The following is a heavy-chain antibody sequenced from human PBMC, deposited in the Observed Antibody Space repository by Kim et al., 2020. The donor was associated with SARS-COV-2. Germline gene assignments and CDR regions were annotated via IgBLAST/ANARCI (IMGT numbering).Heavy chain of an antibody. Sequence: GGSLRLSCAASGLSFSNAWMSWVRQAPGKGLEWIGRIKSRTDGGTIDYIAPVEGSITISRDDSTNTLYLQMNSLKTEDTAVYYCTTGTSPYWGQGTPVTVSS. J-gene: IGHJ4*02. CDR2: IKSRTDGGTI. D-gene: IGHD3-10*01. CDR3: TTGTSPY. V-gene: IGHV3-15*05. CDR1: GLSFSNAW.